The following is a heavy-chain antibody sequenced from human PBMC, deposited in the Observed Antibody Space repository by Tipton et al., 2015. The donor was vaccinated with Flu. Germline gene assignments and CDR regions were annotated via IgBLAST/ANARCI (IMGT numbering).Heavy chain of an antibody. J-gene: IGHJ4*02. CDR1: GFTFSSYW. V-gene: IGHV3-7*01. CDR2: IKEDGNEK. CDR3: ARDRRSSSSCFFDY. Sequence: SLRLSCAASGFTFSSYWMHWVRQAPGKGLEWVANIKEDGNEKHYVDSVKGRFTISRDNAKNSLYLQMNNLRADDTAVYYCARDRRSSSSCFFDYWGQGTLVTVSS. D-gene: IGHD2-2*01.